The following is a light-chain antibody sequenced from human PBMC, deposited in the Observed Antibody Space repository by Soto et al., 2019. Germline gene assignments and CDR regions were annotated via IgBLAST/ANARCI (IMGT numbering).Light chain of an antibody. Sequence: QSVLTQPASVSGSPGQSITISCTGTSRDVGSYNLVSWYQQHPGKAPKLMIYEGDKRPSGVSNRFSGSSSGSTASLTISGLQAEDEADYYCCSYANTRNLVGTGTKVTVL. V-gene: IGLV2-23*01. J-gene: IGLJ1*01. CDR3: CSYANTRNL. CDR1: SRDVGSYNL. CDR2: EGD.